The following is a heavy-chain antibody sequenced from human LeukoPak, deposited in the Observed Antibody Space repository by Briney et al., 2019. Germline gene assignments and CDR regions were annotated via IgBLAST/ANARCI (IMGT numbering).Heavy chain of an antibody. J-gene: IGHJ4*02. CDR1: GFTFSSYS. V-gene: IGHV3-21*01. Sequence: GGSLRLSCAVSGFTFSSYSMTWVRQAPGKGLEWVSSISSSSGYKYYADSVKGRFTISRDNAKNSLYLQMDSLRAEDAAVYYCARTSGESTAALRAPFDYWGQGTLVTVSS. CDR3: ARTSGESTAALRAPFDY. D-gene: IGHD6-6*01. CDR2: ISSSSGYK.